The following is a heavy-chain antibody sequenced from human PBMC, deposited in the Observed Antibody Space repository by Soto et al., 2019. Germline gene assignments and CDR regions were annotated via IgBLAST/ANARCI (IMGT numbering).Heavy chain of an antibody. J-gene: IGHJ4*02. D-gene: IGHD6-13*01. Sequence: EVQLVESGGGLVQPGGSLRLSCAASGFTFSSYWMSWVRQAAGKGLEWVANIKQDGSEKYYVDSVKGRFTISRDNAKNSLYLQMNSLRAEDTAVYYCARDSSSSCFDYWGQGTLVTVSS. CDR2: IKQDGSEK. CDR1: GFTFSSYW. CDR3: ARDSSSSCFDY. V-gene: IGHV3-7*01.